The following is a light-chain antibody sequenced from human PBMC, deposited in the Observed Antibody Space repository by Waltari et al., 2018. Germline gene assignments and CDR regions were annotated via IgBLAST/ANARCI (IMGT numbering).Light chain of an antibody. J-gene: IGLJ2*01. Sequence: QSVLTQPPSVSGAPGQRVTISCTGSTSNIGAGYDVHWYQQLPGTAPRLIISGDNNRPSGVPDRFPGSKSGSSASLAITGLQADDEADYFCHSYDTSLSAVVFGGGTKLTVL. CDR1: TSNIGAGYD. V-gene: IGLV1-40*01. CDR3: HSYDTSLSAVV. CDR2: GDN.